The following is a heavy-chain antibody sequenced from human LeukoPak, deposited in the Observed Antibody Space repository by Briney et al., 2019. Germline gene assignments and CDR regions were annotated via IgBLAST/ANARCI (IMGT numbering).Heavy chain of an antibody. CDR3: ARHSFGDCEFWFDY. CDR2: ISSSGSSI. V-gene: IGHV3-48*03. D-gene: IGHD2-21*02. J-gene: IGHJ4*02. CDR1: GFTFNNYE. Sequence: GGSLRLSCAASGFTFNNYEMNWVRQAPGKGLEWVSYISSSGSSIYYADSVKGRFTISRDNAKNSLSLQMNSLRAEDTAVYYCARHSFGDCEFWFDYWGQGTLVTVSS.